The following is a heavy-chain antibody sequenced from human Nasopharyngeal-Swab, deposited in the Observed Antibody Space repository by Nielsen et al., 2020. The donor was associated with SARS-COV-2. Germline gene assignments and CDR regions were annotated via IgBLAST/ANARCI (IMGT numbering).Heavy chain of an antibody. CDR1: GGSINSGGYY. CDR3: ARIQCSEIGCINFWNFDL. V-gene: IGHV4-31*03. D-gene: IGHD2-15*01. J-gene: IGHJ2*01. Sequence: SETLSLTCTVSGGSINSGGYYWSWVRQHAEKGLEWIGHIHNSGTTYHNPSLMSRIRMSVDTSKDQFSLKLSSVTAADTAVYYCARIQCSEIGCINFWNFDLWGRGTLVTVSS. CDR2: IHNSGTT.